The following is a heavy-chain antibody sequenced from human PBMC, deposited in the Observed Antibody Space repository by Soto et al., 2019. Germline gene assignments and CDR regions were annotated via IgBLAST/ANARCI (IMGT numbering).Heavy chain of an antibody. J-gene: IGHJ3*01. CDR1: GYSFTSYG. D-gene: IGHD2-15*01. Sequence: QVQLVQSGAVVKKPGASVKASCKASGYSFTSYGIGWVRQAPGRGLEWMGWINTNNGNTNSAQRLQGRVTKTADTSTRTAYMELRSLRFDDTAVYYCARDLLGSFDVWGQGTMVTISS. V-gene: IGHV1-18*01. CDR3: ARDLLGSFDV. CDR2: INTNNGNT.